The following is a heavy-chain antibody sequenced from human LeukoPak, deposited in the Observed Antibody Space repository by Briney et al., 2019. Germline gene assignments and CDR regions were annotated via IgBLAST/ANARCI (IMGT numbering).Heavy chain of an antibody. CDR1: GFTVSSNY. D-gene: IGHD5-12*01. Sequence: GGSLRLSCAASGFTVSSNYMSWVRQAPGKGLEWVSVIYSGGSTYYADSVKGRFTISRDNSKNTLYLQMNSLRAEDTAVYYCARGVVATTTYYYYYGMDVWGQGTTVTVSS. V-gene: IGHV3-53*05. J-gene: IGHJ6*02. CDR2: IYSGGST. CDR3: ARGVVATTTYYYYYGMDV.